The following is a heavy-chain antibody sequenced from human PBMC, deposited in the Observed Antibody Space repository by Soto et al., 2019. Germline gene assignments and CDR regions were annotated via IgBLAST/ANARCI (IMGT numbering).Heavy chain of an antibody. V-gene: IGHV1-18*01. CDR2: ISAYNGNT. J-gene: IGHJ4*02. CDR1: GYTFNSYG. CDR3: ARFSERPHYYDSSTVPLVDY. Sequence: QVQLVQSGAEVKKPGASVKVSCKASGYTFNSYGISWVRQAPGQGLEWMGWISAYNGNTNYAQKLQGRVTMTTDTSTSTAYMELRSLRSDDTAVYYCARFSERPHYYDSSTVPLVDYWGQGTLVTVSS. D-gene: IGHD3-22*01.